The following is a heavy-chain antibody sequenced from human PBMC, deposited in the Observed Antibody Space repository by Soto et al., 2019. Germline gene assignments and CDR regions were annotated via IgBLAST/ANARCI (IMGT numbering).Heavy chain of an antibody. CDR2: IKQDGSEK. Sequence: PGGSLRLSCAASGFTFSSYWLSWVRQAPGEGLEWVANIKQDGSEKYYVDSVKGRFTISRDNAKSSLYLQMNSLRAEDTAVYYCARALYGDYTVFDYWGQGTLVTVS. V-gene: IGHV3-7*01. CDR3: ARALYGDYTVFDY. J-gene: IGHJ4*02. D-gene: IGHD4-17*01. CDR1: GFTFSSYW.